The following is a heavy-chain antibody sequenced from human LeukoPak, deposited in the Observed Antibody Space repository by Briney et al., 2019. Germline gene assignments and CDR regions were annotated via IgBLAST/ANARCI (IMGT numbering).Heavy chain of an antibody. D-gene: IGHD6-13*01. CDR3: ARDHSSSWYVDY. CDR2: ISYDGSNK. Sequence: GGFLRLSCAASGFTFSSYAMHWVRQAPGKGLEWVAVISYDGSNKYYADSVKGRFTISRDNSKNTLYLQMNSLRAEDTAVYYCARDHSSSWYVDYWGQGTLVTVSS. J-gene: IGHJ4*02. V-gene: IGHV3-30-3*01. CDR1: GFTFSSYA.